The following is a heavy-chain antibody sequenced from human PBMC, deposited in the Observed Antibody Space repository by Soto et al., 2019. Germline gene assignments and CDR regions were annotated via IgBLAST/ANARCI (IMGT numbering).Heavy chain of an antibody. CDR2: IYHSGNT. V-gene: IGHV4-4*02. Sequence: QVQLQESGPGLVKPSGTLSLTCAVSGGSISSSNWWSWVRQPPGKGLEWIGEIYHSGNTNYNPSRKSRFTMAVDKSRNQFSLKLSSVTAADTAVYYCARRWGEGRVDYWGQGTLVTVSS. CDR1: GGSISSSNW. CDR3: ARRWGEGRVDY. J-gene: IGHJ4*02. D-gene: IGHD3-10*01.